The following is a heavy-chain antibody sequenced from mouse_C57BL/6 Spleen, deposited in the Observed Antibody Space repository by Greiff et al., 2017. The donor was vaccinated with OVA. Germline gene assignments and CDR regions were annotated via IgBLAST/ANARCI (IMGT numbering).Heavy chain of an antibody. V-gene: IGHV1-61*01. Sequence: VQLQQPGAELVRPGSSVKLSCKASGYTFTSYWMDWVKQRPGQGLEWIGNIYPSDSETHYNQKFKDKATLTVDKSSSTAYMQLSSLTSEDSAVYYCASFRRAGTDYWGQGTTLTVSS. CDR1: GYTFTSYW. D-gene: IGHD4-1*01. J-gene: IGHJ2*01. CDR3: ASFRRAGTDY. CDR2: IYPSDSET.